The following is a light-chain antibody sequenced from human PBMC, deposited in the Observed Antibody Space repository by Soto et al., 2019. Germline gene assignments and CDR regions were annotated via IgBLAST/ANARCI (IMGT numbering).Light chain of an antibody. Sequence: EIVMTQSPATLSVSPGERATLSCRASQSVSSNLAWYQQKPGQAPRLLMYVASTRATGIPARFSGGGSGTEFTLTISSLQSEDFAVYYCQQYNNWPGTFGQGTKVDIK. CDR1: QSVSSN. J-gene: IGKJ1*01. CDR3: QQYNNWPGT. V-gene: IGKV3-15*01. CDR2: VAS.